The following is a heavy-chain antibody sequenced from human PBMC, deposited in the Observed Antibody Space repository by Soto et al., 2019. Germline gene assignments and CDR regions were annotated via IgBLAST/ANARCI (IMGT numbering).Heavy chain of an antibody. CDR2: VNPSGGHT. Sequence: QVQLVQSGAEVKKPGASVKVSCKASGDTFTDYYIHWVRQAPGQGLEWMGTVNPSGGHTTYAQPLQGRMTMTRDTSTSTLYMELTSLTSEYTAVYYCARGGHVVVVTAALDYWGQGTLVTVSS. J-gene: IGHJ4*02. CDR3: ARGGHVVVVTAALDY. V-gene: IGHV1-46*01. CDR1: GDTFTDYY. D-gene: IGHD2-21*02.